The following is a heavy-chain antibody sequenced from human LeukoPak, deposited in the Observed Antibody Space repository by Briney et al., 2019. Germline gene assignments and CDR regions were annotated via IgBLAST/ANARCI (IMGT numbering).Heavy chain of an antibody. CDR2: IKPNSGGT. CDR1: GYSFADYY. J-gene: IGHJ4*02. V-gene: IGHV1-2*02. D-gene: IGHD3-9*01. Sequence: ASVKVSCKASGYSFADYYMHWVRQAPGQGLEWMGWIKPNSGGTRSAQKFQGRVTMTRDTSISTAYMELSRLRSDDTAVYYCASGIYFDWLLGFDYWGQGTLVTVSS. CDR3: ASGIYFDWLLGFDY.